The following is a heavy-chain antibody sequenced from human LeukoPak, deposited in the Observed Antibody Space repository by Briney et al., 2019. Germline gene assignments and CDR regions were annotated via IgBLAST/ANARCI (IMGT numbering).Heavy chain of an antibody. J-gene: IGHJ4*02. V-gene: IGHV1-18*01. Sequence: GASVKVSCKASGYTFTSYGISWVRQAPGQGLEWMGWISAYNGNTNYAQKLQGRVTMTTDTSTSTAYMELRSLRSDDTAVYYCARGDPVDDILTGYYTNLFDYWGQGTVVTVSS. CDR3: ARGDPVDDILTGYYTNLFDY. CDR2: ISAYNGNT. D-gene: IGHD3-9*01. CDR1: GYTFTSYG.